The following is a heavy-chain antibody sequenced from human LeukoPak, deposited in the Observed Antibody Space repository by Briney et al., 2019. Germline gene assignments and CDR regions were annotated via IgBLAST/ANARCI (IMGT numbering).Heavy chain of an antibody. Sequence: GASVKVSCKASGYSFTSYYIHWVRQAPGQGLEWMGIINPDGASTTYGQKFQGRVTMTRDMSTSTVYMELSSLRSEDTALYYCARAYSGYGGYCDYWGQGTPVTVSS. CDR1: GYSFTSYY. CDR2: INPDGAST. D-gene: IGHD5-12*01. V-gene: IGHV1-46*01. J-gene: IGHJ4*02. CDR3: ARAYSGYGGYCDY.